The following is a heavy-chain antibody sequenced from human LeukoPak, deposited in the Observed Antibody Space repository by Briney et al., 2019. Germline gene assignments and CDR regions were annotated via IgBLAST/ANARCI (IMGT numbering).Heavy chain of an antibody. CDR3: PWSHSGYEPQFDY. CDR2: IRYDGSNK. V-gene: IGHV3-30*02. CDR1: GFTFSSYG. J-gene: IGHJ4*02. Sequence: PTGGSLRLSCAASGFTFSSYGMHWVRQAPGKGLEWVAFIRYDGSNKYYADSVKGRFTISRDNSKNTLYLQMNSLRAEDTAVYYCPWSHSGYEPQFDYWGQGTLVTVSS. D-gene: IGHD5-12*01.